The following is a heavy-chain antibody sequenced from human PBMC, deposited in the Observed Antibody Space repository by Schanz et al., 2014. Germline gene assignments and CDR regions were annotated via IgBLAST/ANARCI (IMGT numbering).Heavy chain of an antibody. CDR1: GFTFSSYW. J-gene: IGHJ3*02. CDR2: INGDGSNT. D-gene: IGHD3-10*01. V-gene: IGHV3-74*01. CDR3: AKGRFGELSAFDI. Sequence: EVQLVESGGGLVQPGGSLRLSCAASGFTFSSYWMHWVRQVPGKGLVWVSRINGDGSNTNYADSVKGRFTISRDNSKNTLYLQMNSLRAEDTAVYYCAKGRFGELSAFDIWGQGTMVTVSS.